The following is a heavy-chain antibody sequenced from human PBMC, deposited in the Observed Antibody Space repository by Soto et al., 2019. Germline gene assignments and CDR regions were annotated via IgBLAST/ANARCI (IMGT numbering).Heavy chain of an antibody. Sequence: SVKVSCKASGGTFSSYAISWVRQAPGQGLEWMGGIIPIFGTANYAQKFQGRVTITADESTSTAYMELSSLRSEDTAVYYCAREKIIRYSSSWSNYYGMDVWGQRTTVTVSS. CDR2: IIPIFGTA. CDR3: AREKIIRYSSSWSNYYGMDV. D-gene: IGHD6-13*01. V-gene: IGHV1-69*13. CDR1: GGTFSSYA. J-gene: IGHJ6*02.